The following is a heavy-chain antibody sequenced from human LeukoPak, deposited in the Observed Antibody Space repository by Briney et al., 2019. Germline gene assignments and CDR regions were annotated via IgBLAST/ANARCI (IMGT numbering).Heavy chain of an antibody. CDR1: GFTFSSYG. CDR3: ARALTSGWFFDY. J-gene: IGHJ4*02. D-gene: IGHD6-19*01. Sequence: GRSLRLSCAASGFTFSSYGMHWVRQAPGKGLEWVAVISYDGSNKYYADSVKGRFTISRDNSKNTLFLQMNSLRAEDTAMYYCARALTSGWFFDYWGQGTLVTVSS. CDR2: ISYDGSNK. V-gene: IGHV3-30*03.